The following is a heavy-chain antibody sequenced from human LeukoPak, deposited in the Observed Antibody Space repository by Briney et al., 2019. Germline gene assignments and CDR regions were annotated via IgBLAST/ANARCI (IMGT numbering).Heavy chain of an antibody. Sequence: ASVKVSCKASGYTFTSYYMHWVRQAPGQGLEWMGIINPSGGSTSYAQKFQGRVTMTRDTSTSTVYMELSSLRSEDTAVYYCAREVGATDSYYYYYMDVWGKGTMVTVSS. D-gene: IGHD1-26*01. V-gene: IGHV1-46*03. CDR3: AREVGATDSYYYYYMDV. CDR1: GYTFTSYY. J-gene: IGHJ6*03. CDR2: INPSGGST.